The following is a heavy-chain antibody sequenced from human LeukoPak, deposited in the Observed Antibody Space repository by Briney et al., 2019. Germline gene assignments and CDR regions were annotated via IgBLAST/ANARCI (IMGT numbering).Heavy chain of an antibody. Sequence: SETLSLTCTVSGGSISSYYWTWLPQPAGKGLEWIGRIFSSGSTNYNPSLKSQVTMSVDTSKNQFSLKLSSVTAADTAVYYCARVDSSGYYIDYWGQGTLVTVSS. D-gene: IGHD3-22*01. CDR3: ARVDSSGYYIDY. CDR1: GGSISSYY. CDR2: IFSSGST. V-gene: IGHV4-4*07. J-gene: IGHJ4*02.